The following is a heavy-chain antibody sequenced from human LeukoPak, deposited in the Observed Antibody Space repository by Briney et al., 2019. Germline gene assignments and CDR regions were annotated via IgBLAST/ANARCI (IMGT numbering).Heavy chain of an antibody. V-gene: IGHV1-2*06. D-gene: IGHD6-13*01. J-gene: IGHJ4*02. CDR3: ARGPIHSSSWLFDY. Sequence: ASVKVSCKASGYTFTGYYMHWVRQARGQGVEWMGRINPNSGGTNYAQKFQGRVTMTRDTSISTAYMELSRLRSDDTAVYYCARGPIHSSSWLFDYWGQGTLVTVSS. CDR1: GYTFTGYY. CDR2: INPNSGGT.